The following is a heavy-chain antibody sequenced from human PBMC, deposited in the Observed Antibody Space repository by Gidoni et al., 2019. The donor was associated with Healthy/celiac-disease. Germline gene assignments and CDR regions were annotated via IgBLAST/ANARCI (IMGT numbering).Heavy chain of an antibody. CDR1: GFTFDDYA. V-gene: IGHV3-9*01. D-gene: IGHD6-13*01. J-gene: IGHJ3*02. CDR3: AKATYPGIAAAGRGAFDI. Sequence: EVQLVESGGGLVQPGRSLRLSCAASGFTFDDYAMHWVRQAPGKGLEWVSGISWNSGSIGYADSVKGRFTISRDNAKNSLYLQMNSLRAEDTALYYCAKATYPGIAAAGRGAFDIWGQGTMVTVSS. CDR2: ISWNSGSI.